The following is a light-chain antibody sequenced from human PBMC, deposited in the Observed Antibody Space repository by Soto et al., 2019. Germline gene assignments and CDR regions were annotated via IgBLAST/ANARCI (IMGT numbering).Light chain of an antibody. CDR2: DVS. Sequence: QSAPTQPRSVSGSPGQSVTISCTGTSSDVGEYDYVSWYQQHPGKAPKLMIFDVSERPSGVPDRFSGSKTGNTASLTISGLQAEDEADSYCCSYAGSPYVFGTGTKLTVL. CDR3: CSYAGSPYV. CDR1: SSDVGEYDY. J-gene: IGLJ1*01. V-gene: IGLV2-11*01.